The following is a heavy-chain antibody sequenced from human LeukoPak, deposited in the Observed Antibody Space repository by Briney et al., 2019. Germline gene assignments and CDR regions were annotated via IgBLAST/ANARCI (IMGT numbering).Heavy chain of an antibody. V-gene: IGHV3-7*01. J-gene: IGHJ4*02. D-gene: IGHD6-19*01. CDR3: AKDQMVGQWPTNFDY. CDR2: IKQDGSET. CDR1: GFTFSTYW. Sequence: QSGGSLRLSCAASGFTFSTYWVNWVRQAPGKGLEWVANIKQDGSETYYMDSVKGRFTISRDNAKNSLYLQMNSLRAEDTAVYYCAKDQMVGQWPTNFDYWGQGTLVTVSS.